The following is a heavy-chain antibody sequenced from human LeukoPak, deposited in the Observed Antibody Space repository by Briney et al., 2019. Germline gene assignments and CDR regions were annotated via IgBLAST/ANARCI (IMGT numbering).Heavy chain of an antibody. J-gene: IGHJ5*02. Sequence: GASVKVSCKASRGTCSIYAITWVRQAIGQGLEWMGGRIAIFGTANYAQKCQGRVTITADEFTSTAYMELSSLRSEDTAVYYCARVAGGRYCSSTSCYMRGWFDPWGQGTLVTVSS. CDR2: RIAIFGTA. CDR1: RGTCSIYA. D-gene: IGHD2-2*02. CDR3: ARVAGGRYCSSTSCYMRGWFDP. V-gene: IGHV1-69*13.